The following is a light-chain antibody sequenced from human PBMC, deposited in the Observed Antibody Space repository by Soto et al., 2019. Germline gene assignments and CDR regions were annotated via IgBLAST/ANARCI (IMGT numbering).Light chain of an antibody. J-gene: IGLJ1*01. CDR2: DVT. V-gene: IGLV2-14*01. Sequence: QSVLTQPASVSGSPGQSITISCTGTTSDVGGYNFVTWYQQHPGKAPKLMIHDVTTRPSGVSIRFSGSKSGTTAYLTTSGLQPEDEADYYCCSYASSTSYVFGTGTKVTVL. CDR1: TSDVGGYNF. CDR3: CSYASSTSYV.